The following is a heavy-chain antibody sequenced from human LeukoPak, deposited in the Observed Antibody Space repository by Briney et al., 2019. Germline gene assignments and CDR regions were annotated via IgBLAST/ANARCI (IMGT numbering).Heavy chain of an antibody. CDR1: GFTFGSYA. J-gene: IGHJ3*01. CDR2: IGASGADT. D-gene: IGHD3-22*01. CDR3: ARRPRDSSGYYLGAFHA. Sequence: GGSLRLSCEAFGFTFGSYAMTWVRQAPGKGLDWVSVIGASGADTYYADSVKGRFTISGDNAKNTLYLHMRSLRAEDTAVYFCARRPRDSSGYYLGAFHAWGQGTTVTVSS. V-gene: IGHV3-23*01.